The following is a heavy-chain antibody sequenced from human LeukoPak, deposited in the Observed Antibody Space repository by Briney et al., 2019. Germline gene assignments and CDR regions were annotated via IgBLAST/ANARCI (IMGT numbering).Heavy chain of an antibody. CDR2: LRGDGDT. J-gene: IGHJ4*02. V-gene: IGHV3-23*01. D-gene: IGHD3-3*02. Sequence: QAGGSLRLSCAASGFSFSSYAMSWVRQPPARGLEWVSSLRGDGDTFYADSVKGRFTLSRDESRNTFSLQLNTLTVEDTAVYFCAKASWVSSADAVLWGQGTLVTVSS. CDR1: GFSFSSYA. CDR3: AKASWVSSADAVL.